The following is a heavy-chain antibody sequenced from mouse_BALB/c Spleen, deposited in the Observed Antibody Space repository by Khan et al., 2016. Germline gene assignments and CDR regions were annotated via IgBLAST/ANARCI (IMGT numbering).Heavy chain of an antibody. CDR1: GFDFSRYW. V-gene: IGHV4-1*02. J-gene: IGHJ1*01. CDR2: INPDSSTI. CDR3: ASTVCDFDV. D-gene: IGHD6-1*01. Sequence: EVKLPESGGGLVQPGGSLQLSCAASGFDFSRYWMSWVRQAPGKGLEWIGAINPDSSTINYTPSIQDKFIIARDTAKNTLYLQMSTVRSEDTALSDSASTVCDFDVWGAGTTVTVSS.